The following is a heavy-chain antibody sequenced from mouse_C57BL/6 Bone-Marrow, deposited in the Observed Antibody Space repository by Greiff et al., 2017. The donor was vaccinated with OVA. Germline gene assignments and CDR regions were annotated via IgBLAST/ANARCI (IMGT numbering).Heavy chain of an antibody. CDR2: IYPRSGNT. Sequence: VKLQQSGAELARPGASVKLSCKASGYTFTSYGISWVKQRTGQGLEWIGEIYPRSGNTYYNEKFKGKATLTADKSSSTAYMELRSLTSEDSAVYFCARFYYDYWFAYWGQGTLVTVSA. CDR3: ARFYYDYWFAY. D-gene: IGHD2-4*01. CDR1: GYTFTSYG. V-gene: IGHV1-81*01. J-gene: IGHJ3*01.